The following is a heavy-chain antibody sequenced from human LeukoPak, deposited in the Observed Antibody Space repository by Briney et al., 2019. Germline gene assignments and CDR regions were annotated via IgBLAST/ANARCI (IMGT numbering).Heavy chain of an antibody. D-gene: IGHD6-13*01. Sequence: GGSLRLSCAASGFTFSSYAMNWVRRAPGKGLQWVSALSGSGLSKYYADSVKGRFTISRDNSKNTLYLQMNSLRAEDTAIYYCAKGISPSSSWTFDYWGQGTLVTVSS. CDR2: LSGSGLSK. CDR3: AKGISPSSSWTFDY. V-gene: IGHV3-23*01. J-gene: IGHJ4*02. CDR1: GFTFSSYA.